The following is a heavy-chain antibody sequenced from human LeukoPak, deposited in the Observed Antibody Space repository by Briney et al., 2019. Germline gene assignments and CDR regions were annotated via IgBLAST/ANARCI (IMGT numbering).Heavy chain of an antibody. Sequence: PSETLSLTCTVSGGSISSYYWSWIRQPPGKGLEWIGYIYYSGSTNYNPSLKSRVTISVDTSKNQFSLKLSSVTAADTAVYYCARVNGLPDNWFDPWGQGTLVTVSS. CDR1: GGSISSYY. D-gene: IGHD5/OR15-5a*01. V-gene: IGHV4-59*01. CDR2: IYYSGST. CDR3: ARVNGLPDNWFDP. J-gene: IGHJ5*02.